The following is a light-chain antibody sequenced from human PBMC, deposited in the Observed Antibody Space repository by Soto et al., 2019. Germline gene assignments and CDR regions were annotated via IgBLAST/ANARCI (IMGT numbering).Light chain of an antibody. CDR1: NIEIKS. J-gene: IGLJ2*01. Sequence: SYELTQPPSVSVAPGQTARITCGGNNIEIKSVHWYQQKPGQAPVLVVYDDGDRTTGIPERFSGSKSGNTATLTTSRVEAGDEPDYYCQVWDTTNPVIFGGGTKLTVL. CDR2: DDG. V-gene: IGLV3-21*02. CDR3: QVWDTTNPVI.